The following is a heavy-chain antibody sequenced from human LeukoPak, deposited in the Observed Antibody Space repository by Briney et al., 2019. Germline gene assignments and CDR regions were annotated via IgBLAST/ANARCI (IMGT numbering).Heavy chain of an antibody. V-gene: IGHV4-61*02. CDR2: IYTRGNT. Sequence: SETLSLTCTVSGGSISSGNYYWSWIRQPAGKGLEWIGRIYTRGNTNYNPSLKSRVTISLDTSKNHVSLNLTSVTAADTALYYCARLIGTELDCVGGGGHLESYWSLDLWAVAPWSPSPQ. CDR1: GGSISSGNYY. D-gene: IGHD2-8*02. CDR3: ARLIGTELDCVGGGGHLESYWSLDL. J-gene: IGHJ2*01.